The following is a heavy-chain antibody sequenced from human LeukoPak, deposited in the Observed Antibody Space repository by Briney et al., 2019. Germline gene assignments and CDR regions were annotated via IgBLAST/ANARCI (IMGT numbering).Heavy chain of an antibody. Sequence: GGSLRLSCAASGFTFSTHGMHWVRQAPGKGLECVAGIWYDGSNENYGDSVKGRFAISRDNSRNTLYLQMNSLRAEDTAVYFCARGLCSISCRRGHDAPDIWGQGTMVTVSS. CDR3: ARGLCSISCRRGHDAPDI. J-gene: IGHJ3*02. CDR1: GFTFSTHG. D-gene: IGHD2-2*01. V-gene: IGHV3-33*01. CDR2: IWYDGSNE.